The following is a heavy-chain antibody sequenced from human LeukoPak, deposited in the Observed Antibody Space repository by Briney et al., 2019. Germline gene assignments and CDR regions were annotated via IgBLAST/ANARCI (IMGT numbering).Heavy chain of an antibody. CDR2: INGGATYT. CDR1: GFTFSSYG. J-gene: IGHJ5*01. D-gene: IGHD2-21*02. CDR3: AKDPILTVVNWFDS. Sequence: GGYLRLSCAASGFTFSSYGMSWVRQAPGKGLEFVAAINGGATYTYYADSVKGRFTISRDNSTNTLYLQMNSLRAEDTAVYYCAKDPILTVVNWFDSWGLGTLVSVSS. V-gene: IGHV3-23*01.